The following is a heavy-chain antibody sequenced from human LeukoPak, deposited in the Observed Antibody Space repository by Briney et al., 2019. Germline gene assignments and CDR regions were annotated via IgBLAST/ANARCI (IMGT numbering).Heavy chain of an antibody. CDR1: RFSFSSYW. Sequence: GGSLRLSCAASRFSFSSYWMSWVRQAPGKGLEWVSGINWNGGSTGYADSVKGRFTISRDNAKNSLYLQMNSLRAEDTALYYCARGQGKIAAPFDYWGQGTLVTVSS. D-gene: IGHD6-13*01. V-gene: IGHV3-20*04. CDR2: INWNGGST. J-gene: IGHJ4*02. CDR3: ARGQGKIAAPFDY.